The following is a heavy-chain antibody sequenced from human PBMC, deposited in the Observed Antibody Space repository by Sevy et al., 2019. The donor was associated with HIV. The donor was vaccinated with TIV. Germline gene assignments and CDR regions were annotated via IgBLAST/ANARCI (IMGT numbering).Heavy chain of an antibody. V-gene: IGHV4-39*01. D-gene: IGHD3-9*01. CDR1: DGSISSTIYF. CDR2: IYYSGNT. CDR3: SRSYFYDVTGYYRAGFFDN. Sequence: SETLSLTCSVSDGSISSTIYFWEWIRQPPGKGLEWIGNIYYSGNTEYNTSLKNRVTISLDTSKNQFSQTLRPVTAADTAVYYCSRSYFYDVTGYYRAGFFDNWGQGTLVTVSS. J-gene: IGHJ4*02.